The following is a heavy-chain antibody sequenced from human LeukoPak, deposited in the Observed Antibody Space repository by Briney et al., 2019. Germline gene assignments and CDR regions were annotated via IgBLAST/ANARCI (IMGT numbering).Heavy chain of an antibody. D-gene: IGHD1-26*01. V-gene: IGHV3-7*03. CDR3: ARGYSGSYLEGAYFDY. Sequence: GGSLRLSCAASGFTFSSYWMNWARQAPGKGLEWVASINHNGNVNYYVDSVKGRFTISRDNAKNSLYLQMSNLRAEDTAVYYCARGYSGSYLEGAYFDYWGQGTLVTVSS. CDR1: GFTFSSYW. CDR2: INHNGNVN. J-gene: IGHJ4*02.